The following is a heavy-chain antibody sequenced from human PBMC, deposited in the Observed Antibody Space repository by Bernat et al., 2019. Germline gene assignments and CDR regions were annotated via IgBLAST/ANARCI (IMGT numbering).Heavy chain of an antibody. D-gene: IGHD6-19*01. CDR1: GFTFSSYS. J-gene: IGHJ4*02. V-gene: IGHV3-21*01. Sequence: EVQLVESGGGLVKPGGSLRLSCAASGFTFSSYSMNWVRQAPGKGLEWVSSISSSSSYIYYADSVKGRFTISRDNAKNTLYLQMNSLRAEDTAVYYCARDGIAVADYWGQGTLVTVSS. CDR3: ARDGIAVADY. CDR2: ISSSSSYI.